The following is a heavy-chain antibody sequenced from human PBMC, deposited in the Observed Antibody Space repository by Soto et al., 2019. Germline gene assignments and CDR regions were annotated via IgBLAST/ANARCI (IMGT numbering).Heavy chain of an antibody. CDR2: IYPGDSDT. J-gene: IGHJ3*02. D-gene: IGHD2-2*02. Sequence: GESLKISCKVSGYSFTSYWIGWVRQMPGKGLEWMGIIYPGDSDTRYSPSFQGQVTISADKSISTAYLQWSSLKASDTAMYYCARRRYCSSTSCYIAFDIWGQGTMVTVSS. V-gene: IGHV5-51*01. CDR1: GYSFTSYW. CDR3: ARRRYCSSTSCYIAFDI.